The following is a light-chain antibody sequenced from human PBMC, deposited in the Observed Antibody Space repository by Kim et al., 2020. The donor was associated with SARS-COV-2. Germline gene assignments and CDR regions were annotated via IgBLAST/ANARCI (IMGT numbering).Light chain of an antibody. CDR3: QAWDSSVV. Sequence: SYELTQPPSVSVSPGQTASITCSGDKLGDKYACWYQQKPGQSPVLVIYQDNKRPSGIPERFSGSNSGNTATLTISGTQAMDEADYYCQAWDSSVVFGGGTQLTVL. V-gene: IGLV3-1*01. CDR1: KLGDKY. J-gene: IGLJ2*01. CDR2: QDN.